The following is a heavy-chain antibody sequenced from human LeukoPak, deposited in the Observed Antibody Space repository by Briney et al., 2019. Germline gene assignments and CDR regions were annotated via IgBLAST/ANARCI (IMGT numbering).Heavy chain of an antibody. CDR3: ARRSGSYPPRYFDL. Sequence: PSETLSLTCTLSGGSISSSSYYWGWIRQPPGKRLEWIGSIYYSGSTYYNPSLKSRVTISVDTSKNQFSLKLSSVTAADTAVYYCARRSGSYPPRYFDLWGRGTLVTVSS. D-gene: IGHD1-26*01. CDR2: IYYSGST. J-gene: IGHJ2*01. V-gene: IGHV4-39*01. CDR1: GGSISSSSYY.